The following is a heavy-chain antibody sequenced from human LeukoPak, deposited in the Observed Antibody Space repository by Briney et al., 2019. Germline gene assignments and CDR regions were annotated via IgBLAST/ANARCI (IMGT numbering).Heavy chain of an antibody. CDR2: ISPSGGST. J-gene: IGHJ6*03. CDR1: GYTFTSYY. Sequence: GASVKVSYKASGYTFTSYYMHWVRQAPGQGLEWMGIISPSGGSTSYAQKFQGRVTMTRDMSTSTVYMELSSLRSEDTAVYYCARGKLVVPAAILGLDYYYMDVWGKGTTVTVS. V-gene: IGHV1-46*01. CDR3: ARGKLVVPAAILGLDYYYMDV. D-gene: IGHD2-2*02.